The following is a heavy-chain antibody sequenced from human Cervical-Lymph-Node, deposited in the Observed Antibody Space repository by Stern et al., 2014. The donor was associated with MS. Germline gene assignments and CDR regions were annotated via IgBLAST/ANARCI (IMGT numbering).Heavy chain of an antibody. Sequence: QVQLQQWGAGLLKPSETLSLTCAVYGGSFSGYYWSWIRQPPGKGLEWIGEINHSGSTNYNPSLKSRVTISVDTSKNQFSLKLSSVTAADTAVYYCARMGSGYDFWSGYYYYYYGMDVWGQGTTVTVSS. CDR3: ARMGSGYDFWSGYYYYYYGMDV. CDR2: INHSGST. CDR1: GGSFSGYY. V-gene: IGHV4-34*01. J-gene: IGHJ6*02. D-gene: IGHD3-3*01.